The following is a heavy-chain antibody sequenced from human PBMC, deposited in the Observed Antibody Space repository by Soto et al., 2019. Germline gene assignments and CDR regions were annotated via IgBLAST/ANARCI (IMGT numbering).Heavy chain of an antibody. CDR1: GFTFRNAW. V-gene: IGHV3-15*01. CDR3: TSEGNGNSGYFMGYSEH. J-gene: IGHJ4*02. D-gene: IGHD3-22*01. CDR2: IKSKTDGETT. Sequence: GGSLRLSCAASGFTFRNAWMIWVRQAPGKGLEWVGRIKSKTDGETTDYAIPVKGRFTIARDDSKNTLFLQMNSLKSEDTALYYCTSEGNGNSGYFMGYSEHWVQGT.